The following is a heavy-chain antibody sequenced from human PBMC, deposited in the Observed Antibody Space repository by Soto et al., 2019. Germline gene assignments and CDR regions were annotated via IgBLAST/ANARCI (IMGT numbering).Heavy chain of an antibody. D-gene: IGHD3-10*01. J-gene: IGHJ5*02. Sequence: SETLSLTCSVSGGSISSSSYYWGWIRQPPGKGLEWIGSIYRSGYTYDNPSLKSRLTISVDTSTNQFSLKLSSVTAADTAVYYCARHTLVREIKDICWFDPWGHGTLVTVPS. CDR1: GGSISSSSYY. CDR3: ARHTLVREIKDICWFDP. V-gene: IGHV4-39*01. CDR2: IYRSGYT.